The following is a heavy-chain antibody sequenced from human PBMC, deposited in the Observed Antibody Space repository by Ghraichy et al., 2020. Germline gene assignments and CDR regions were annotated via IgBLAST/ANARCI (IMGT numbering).Heavy chain of an antibody. CDR3: ARDPGTTTDY. CDR2: ITSSSNYI. CDR1: GFTFSTYN. D-gene: IGHD1-1*01. V-gene: IGHV3-21*01. J-gene: IGHJ4*02. Sequence: GGSLRLSCAASGFTFSTYNMNWVRQAPGKGLEWVSSITSSSNYIYYADSVKGRFTISRDNAKSSLYLQMNTLRAEDTAVYYCARDPGTTTDYWGQGTLVTVSS.